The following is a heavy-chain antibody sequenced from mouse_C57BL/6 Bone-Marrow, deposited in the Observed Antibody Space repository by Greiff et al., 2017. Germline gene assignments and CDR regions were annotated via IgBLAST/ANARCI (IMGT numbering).Heavy chain of an antibody. CDR1: GFTFSSYG. V-gene: IGHV5-6*02. CDR3: ARLGSTTGFDY. J-gene: IGHJ2*01. CDR2: ISSGGSYT. Sequence: EVMLVESGGDLVKPGGSLKLSCAASGFTFSSYGMSWVRQTPDKRLEWVATISSGGSYTYYPDSVKGRFTISRDNAKNTLYLQMSSLKSEDTAMYYCARLGSTTGFDYWGQGTTLTVSS. D-gene: IGHD2-14*01.